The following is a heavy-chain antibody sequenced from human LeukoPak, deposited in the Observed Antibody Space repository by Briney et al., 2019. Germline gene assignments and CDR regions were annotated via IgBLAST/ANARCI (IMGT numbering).Heavy chain of an antibody. CDR3: AELGITMIGGV. CDR1: GFTFITYS. J-gene: IGHJ6*04. V-gene: IGHV3-21*01. D-gene: IGHD3-10*02. Sequence: GGSLRLSCAASGFTFITYSMNWVRQAPGKGLEWVSSISSSSSYIYYADSVKGRFTISRDNAKNSLYLQMNSLRAEDTAVYYCAELGITMIGGVWGKGTTVTISS. CDR2: ISSSSSYI.